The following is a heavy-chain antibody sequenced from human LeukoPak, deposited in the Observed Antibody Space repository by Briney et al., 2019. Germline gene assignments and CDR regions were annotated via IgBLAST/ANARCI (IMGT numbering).Heavy chain of an antibody. D-gene: IGHD3-22*01. CDR1: GYTFTSYY. CDR3: ARDAFVVYYYDSSGYYVGWFDY. CDR2: INPSGGST. V-gene: IGHV1-46*01. Sequence: GSVKVSCKASGYTFTSYYMHWVRQAPGQGLEWMGIINPSGGSTSYAQKFEGRVTMTRDTSTSTVYMELSSLRSEDTAVYYCARDAFVVYYYDSSGYYVGWFDYWGQGTLVTVSS. J-gene: IGHJ4*02.